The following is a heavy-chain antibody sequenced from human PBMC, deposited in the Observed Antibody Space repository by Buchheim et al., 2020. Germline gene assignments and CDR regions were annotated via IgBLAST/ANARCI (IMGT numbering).Heavy chain of an antibody. D-gene: IGHD6-6*01. CDR2: ISSSGSTI. V-gene: IGHV3-11*01. Sequence: QVQLVESGGGLVKPGGSLRLSCAASGFTFSDYYMSWTRQAPGQGLEWVSYISSSGSTIYYAASVKGRFTIPRDNAKTSLYLQMNSLRAEDTAVYYCARVLAEYSSSSYYYGMDVWGQGTT. CDR3: ARVLAEYSSSSYYYGMDV. CDR1: GFTFSDYY. J-gene: IGHJ6*02.